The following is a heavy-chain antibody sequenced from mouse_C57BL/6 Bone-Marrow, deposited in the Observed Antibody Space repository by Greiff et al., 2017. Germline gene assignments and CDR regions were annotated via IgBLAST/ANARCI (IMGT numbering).Heavy chain of an antibody. D-gene: IGHD2-4*01. J-gene: IGHJ3*01. V-gene: IGHV1-9*01. Sequence: QVQLKQSGAELMKPGASVKLSCKATGYTFTGSWIEWVKQRPGHGLEWIGETLPGSGSTNYNEKFKGKATFTADTSSNPAYMQLSSLTTEDSAIYYCASKGPFYYDYLWFAYWGQGTLVTVSA. CDR3: ASKGPFYYDYLWFAY. CDR1: GYTFTGSW. CDR2: TLPGSGST.